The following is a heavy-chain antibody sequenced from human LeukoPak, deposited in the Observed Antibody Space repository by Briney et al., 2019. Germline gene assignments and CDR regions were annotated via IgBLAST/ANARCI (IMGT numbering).Heavy chain of an antibody. D-gene: IGHD4-23*01. Sequence: GASVTVSCTASGYTFTSNYIHWVRQAPGQGLEWMGIINPSGGSTSYAQKFQGRVTMTRDTSTSTVYMELSSLRSEDTAVYYCARVGGNSPTFDYWGQGTLVTVSS. CDR3: ARVGGNSPTFDY. CDR2: INPSGGST. V-gene: IGHV1-46*01. CDR1: GYTFTSNY. J-gene: IGHJ4*02.